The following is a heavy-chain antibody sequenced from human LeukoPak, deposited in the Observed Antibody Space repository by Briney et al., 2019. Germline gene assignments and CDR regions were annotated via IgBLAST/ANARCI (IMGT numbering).Heavy chain of an antibody. CDR1: GFTFSSYA. Sequence: PGGSLRLSCAASGFTFSSYAMSWVRQAPGKGLEWVSAISGSGGSTYYADSVKGRFTISRDNSKNTLYMQMNSLRAEDTAVYYCAKQGVCSGGSCYYLFDYWGQGTLVTVSS. J-gene: IGHJ4*02. V-gene: IGHV3-23*01. D-gene: IGHD2-15*01. CDR3: AKQGVCSGGSCYYLFDY. CDR2: ISGSGGST.